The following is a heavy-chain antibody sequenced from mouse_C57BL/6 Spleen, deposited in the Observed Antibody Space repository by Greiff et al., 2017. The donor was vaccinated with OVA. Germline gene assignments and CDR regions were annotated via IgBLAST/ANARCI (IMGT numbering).Heavy chain of an antibody. Sequence: QVQLQQPGTELVKPGASVKLSCKASGYTFTSYWMHWVKQRPGQGLEWIGNINPSNGGTNYNEKFKSKATLTVDKSSSTAYMQLSSLTSEDSAVYYCARKTYYGSSVPYYYAMDYWGQGTSVTVSS. CDR3: ARKTYYGSSVPYYYAMDY. D-gene: IGHD1-1*01. J-gene: IGHJ4*01. V-gene: IGHV1-53*01. CDR1: GYTFTSYW. CDR2: INPSNGGT.